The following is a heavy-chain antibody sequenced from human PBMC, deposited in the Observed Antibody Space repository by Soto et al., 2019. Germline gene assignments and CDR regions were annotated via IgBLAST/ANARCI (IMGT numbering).Heavy chain of an antibody. Sequence: SETLSLTCTVSGVSIKSRNYFWGWIRQPPGKGLEFVGSIHSSGGTYYNPSLKSRVTVSVDLSNSHFSLSLKSLAATDTAVYYCGRLAEAATGHTDFDFWGQGTLVTVSS. V-gene: IGHV4-39*02. CDR2: IHSSGGT. CDR3: GRLAEAATGHTDFDF. CDR1: GVSIKSRNYF. D-gene: IGHD2-15*01. J-gene: IGHJ4*02.